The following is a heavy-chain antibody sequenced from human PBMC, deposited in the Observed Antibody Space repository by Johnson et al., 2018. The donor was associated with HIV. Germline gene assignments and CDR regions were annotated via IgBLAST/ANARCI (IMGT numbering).Heavy chain of an antibody. CDR2: ISYDGNNK. J-gene: IGHJ3*02. V-gene: IGHV3-30*03. D-gene: IGHD3-22*01. CDR3: ARDSYDISGQQHDAFDI. CDR1: GFTFSSYG. Sequence: QLVESGGGVVQPGRSLRLSCAASGFTFSSYGMLWVRQAPGKGLEWVAVISYDGNNKYYADSVKGRFTISRDNSKNTLYLQMNSLRAEDTAVYYCARDSYDISGQQHDAFDIWGQGTMVTVSS.